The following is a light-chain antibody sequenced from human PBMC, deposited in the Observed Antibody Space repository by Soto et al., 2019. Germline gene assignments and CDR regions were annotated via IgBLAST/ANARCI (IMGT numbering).Light chain of an antibody. CDR2: DVS. CDR1: QNISSY. Sequence: IGLSQSAATVSLSPGKRATLSCRASQNISSYSIWYQQKPVQAPRLLIYDVSNRATGIPARFSGSGSGTDFTLTISSLEPEDFAVYYCQQLSNWPAITFGQGTRLE. V-gene: IGKV3-11*01. CDR3: QQLSNWPAIT. J-gene: IGKJ5*01.